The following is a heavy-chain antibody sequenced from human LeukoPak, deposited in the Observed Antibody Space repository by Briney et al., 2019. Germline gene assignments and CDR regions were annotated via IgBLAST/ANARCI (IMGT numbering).Heavy chain of an antibody. J-gene: IGHJ4*02. CDR2: ISAKNGNT. CDR3: SRFKHYYDSNGYYADY. CDR1: GYNFSSYG. V-gene: IGHV1-18*01. D-gene: IGHD3-22*01. Sequence: GASVKVSCKASGYNFSSYGISWVRQAPGQGLQWVGWISAKNGNTKYAENLQDRVTVTTDTSTSTAYMELRSLRSDDTAVYYCSRFKHYYDSNGYYADYWGQGTLVTVSS.